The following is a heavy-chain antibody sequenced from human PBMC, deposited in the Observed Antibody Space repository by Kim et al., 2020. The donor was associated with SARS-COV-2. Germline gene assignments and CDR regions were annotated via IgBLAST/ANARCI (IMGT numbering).Heavy chain of an antibody. V-gene: IGHV1-46*01. CDR3: ARNIVVVPAAILYYYYGMDV. J-gene: IGHJ6*02. Sequence: ASVKVSCKASAYTFTSYYMHWVRQAPGQGLEWMGIINPSGGSTSYAQKFQGRVTMTRDTSTSTVYMELSSLRSEDTAVYYCARNIVVVPAAILYYYYGMDVWGQGTTVTVSS. CDR2: INPSGGST. CDR1: AYTFTSYY. D-gene: IGHD2-2*01.